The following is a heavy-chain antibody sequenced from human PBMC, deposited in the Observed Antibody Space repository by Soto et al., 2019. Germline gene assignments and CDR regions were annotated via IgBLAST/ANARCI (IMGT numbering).Heavy chain of an antibody. Sequence: WASVKVSCKASGGTFSSYAISWVRQAPGQGLEWMGGIIPIFGTANYAQKFQGRVTITADESTSTAYMELSSLRSEDTAVYYCASLTGYSSSWSRVPEVSGMDVWGQGTTVTVSS. D-gene: IGHD6-13*01. V-gene: IGHV1-69*13. CDR3: ASLTGYSSSWSRVPEVSGMDV. CDR2: IIPIFGTA. CDR1: GGTFSSYA. J-gene: IGHJ6*02.